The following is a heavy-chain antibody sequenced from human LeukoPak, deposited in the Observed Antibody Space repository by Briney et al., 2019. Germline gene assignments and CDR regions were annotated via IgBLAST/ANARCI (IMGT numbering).Heavy chain of an antibody. Sequence: GGSLRLSCAASGFTFSYYALHWVRQAPGKGLEWVAVISYDGGNKYYADSMKGRFTISRDNSKNTLYLQMNSLTTEDTAVYYCARDPLYFYGSGRRLYYFDYWGQGTLVTVSS. J-gene: IGHJ4*02. V-gene: IGHV3-30-3*01. D-gene: IGHD3-10*01. CDR3: ARDPLYFYGSGRRLYYFDY. CDR2: ISYDGGNK. CDR1: GFTFSYYA.